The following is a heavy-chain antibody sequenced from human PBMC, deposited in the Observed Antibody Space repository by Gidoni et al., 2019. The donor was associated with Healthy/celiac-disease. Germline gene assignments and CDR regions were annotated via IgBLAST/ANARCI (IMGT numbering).Heavy chain of an antibody. Sequence: QVQLQQSGPGLVKPSQTLSLTCAISGDSVSSNSAAWNWISQSPSRGLEWLGRTYYRSKWYNDYAVSVKSRITINPDTSKNQFSLQLNSVTPEDTAVYYCARESEYYYDSSGGNDYWGQGTLVTVSS. CDR2: TYYRSKWYN. V-gene: IGHV6-1*01. CDR1: GDSVSSNSAA. J-gene: IGHJ4*02. D-gene: IGHD3-22*01. CDR3: ARESEYYYDSSGGNDY.